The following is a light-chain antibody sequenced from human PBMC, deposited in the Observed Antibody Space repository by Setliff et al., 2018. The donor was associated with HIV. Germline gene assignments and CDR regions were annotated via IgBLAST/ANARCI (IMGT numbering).Light chain of an antibody. Sequence: QSALIQPASVSGSPGQSVTVSCTGTSSDVGSYDSVSWYQQLPGKAPKLLIYDVSDRPSGVSHRFSGSKSGNTASLTISGLQSEDEADYYCASYRPNDLGVFGTGTKVTVL. J-gene: IGLJ1*01. CDR3: ASYRPNDLGV. V-gene: IGLV2-14*03. CDR2: DVS. CDR1: SSDVGSYDS.